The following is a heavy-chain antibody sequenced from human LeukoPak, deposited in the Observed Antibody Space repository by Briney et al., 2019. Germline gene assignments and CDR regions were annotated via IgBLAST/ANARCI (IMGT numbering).Heavy chain of an antibody. D-gene: IGHD3-22*01. V-gene: IGHV4-30-4*01. CDR1: GGSISSGDYY. Sequence: SETLSLTCTVSGGSISSGDYYWSWIRQPPGKGLEWIGYIYYSGSTYYNPSLKSRVTISVDTSKNQFSLKLSSVTAADTAVYYCARADPYYDSSGPYYYGMDVWGQGTTLTVSS. CDR2: IYYSGST. J-gene: IGHJ6*02. CDR3: ARADPYYDSSGPYYYGMDV.